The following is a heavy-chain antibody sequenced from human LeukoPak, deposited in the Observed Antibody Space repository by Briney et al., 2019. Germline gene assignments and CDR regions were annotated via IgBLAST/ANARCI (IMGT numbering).Heavy chain of an antibody. D-gene: IGHD3-10*02. Sequence: GGSLRLSCAASGFTFSSYSMNWVRQAPGKGLEWVSSISSSSSYIYYADSVKGRFTTSRDNAKNSLYLQMNSLRAEDTAVYYCAELGITMIGGVWGKGTTVTISS. CDR1: GFTFSSYS. J-gene: IGHJ6*04. CDR2: ISSSSSYI. V-gene: IGHV3-21*01. CDR3: AELGITMIGGV.